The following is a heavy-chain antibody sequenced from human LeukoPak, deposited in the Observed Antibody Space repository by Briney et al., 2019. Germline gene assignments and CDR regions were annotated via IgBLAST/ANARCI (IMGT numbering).Heavy chain of an antibody. CDR1: GFTFTKYW. D-gene: IGHD3-3*01. CDR2: IKEDGSEK. CDR3: ARDQGFSYYFYYMDV. J-gene: IGHJ6*03. Sequence: GGSLRLSCAASGFTFTKYWMSWVRQAPGKGLEWVATIKEDGSEKKYVDSLKGRFTISRDNAKNSLYLQMDSLRAEDTAVYYCARDQGFSYYFYYMDVWGKGTTVTVSS. V-gene: IGHV3-7*01.